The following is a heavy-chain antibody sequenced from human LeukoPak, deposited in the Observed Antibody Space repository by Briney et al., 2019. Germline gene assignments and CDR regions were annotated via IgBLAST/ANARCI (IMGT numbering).Heavy chain of an antibody. J-gene: IGHJ6*02. Sequence: SETLSLTCTVSGGSISSYYWSWIRQPPGKGLEWIGYIYYSGSTNYNPSLKSRVTISVDTSKNQFSLKLSSVTAADTAVYYCARRTGYYYGMDAWGQGTTVTVSS. CDR3: ARRTGYYYGMDA. V-gene: IGHV4-59*01. CDR2: IYYSGST. CDR1: GGSISSYY.